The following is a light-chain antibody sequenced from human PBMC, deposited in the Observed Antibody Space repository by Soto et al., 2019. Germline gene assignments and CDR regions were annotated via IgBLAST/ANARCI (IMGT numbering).Light chain of an antibody. CDR2: GTF. Sequence: IRLTQSPSSLSASVGDRVSITCRASQSIKTYLAWYQQKQGKAPKLLISGTFTLQSGVPSRFNGSGSGTDFTLTISRLQPEDFATYYCQQLDNYPPFTFGPGTKVDLE. CDR3: QQLDNYPPFT. J-gene: IGKJ3*01. V-gene: IGKV1-9*01. CDR1: QSIKTY.